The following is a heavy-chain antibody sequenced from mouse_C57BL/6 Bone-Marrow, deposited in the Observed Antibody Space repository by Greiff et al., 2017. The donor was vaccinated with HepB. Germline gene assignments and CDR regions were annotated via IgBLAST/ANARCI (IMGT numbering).Heavy chain of an antibody. J-gene: IGHJ1*03. CDR3: ARERVITTVVATHWYFDV. CDR2: ISYDGSN. D-gene: IGHD1-1*01. Sequence: EVKLQESGPGLVKPSQSLSLTCSVTGYSITSGYYWNWIRQFPGNKLEWMGYISYDGSNNYNPSLKNRISITRDTSKNQVFLKLNSVTTEDTATYYCARERVITTVVATHWYFDVWGTGTTVTVSS. V-gene: IGHV3-6*01. CDR1: GYSITSGYY.